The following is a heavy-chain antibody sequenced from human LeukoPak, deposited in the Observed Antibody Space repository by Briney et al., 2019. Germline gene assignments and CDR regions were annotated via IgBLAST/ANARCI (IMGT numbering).Heavy chain of an antibody. CDR3: ARHVDWSGYYALSGWFDP. CDR2: IYYSGST. CDR1: GGSISSSSYY. J-gene: IGHJ5*02. V-gene: IGHV4-39*01. Sequence: SETLSLTCTVSGGSISSSSYYWGWIRQPPGKGLEWIGSIYYSGSTYYNPPLKSRVTISVDTSKNQFSLKLSSVTAADTAVYYCARHVDWSGYYALSGWFDPWGQGTLVTVSS. D-gene: IGHD3-3*01.